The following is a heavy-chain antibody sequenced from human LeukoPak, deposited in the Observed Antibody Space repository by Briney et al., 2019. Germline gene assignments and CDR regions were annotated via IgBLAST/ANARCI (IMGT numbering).Heavy chain of an antibody. CDR1: GYSINNGFY. D-gene: IGHD3-22*01. J-gene: IGHJ4*02. V-gene: IGHV4-38-2*02. Sequence: SETLSLTCTVSGYSINNGFYWGWIRQPPGKGLEWIGSIYHSERTHYNPSLKSRVTISVDTSKNQFSLKLSSVTAADTAVYYCARHRTYYYDSSGGFDYWGQGTLVTVSS. CDR2: IYHSERT. CDR3: ARHRTYYYDSSGGFDY.